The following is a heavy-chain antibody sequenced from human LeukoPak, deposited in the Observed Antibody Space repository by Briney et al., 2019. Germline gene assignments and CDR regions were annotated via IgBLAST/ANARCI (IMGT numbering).Heavy chain of an antibody. J-gene: IGHJ3*01. Sequence: GGSLRLSCAASGFTFSSYWMYWVRQAPGRGLMWVSEINPDGSSRIYADSVKGRFTISRDNAKSTLFLQMNSLRIEDTAVYYCTRDQRVATIPDAFDLWGQGTMVIVSS. V-gene: IGHV3-74*01. D-gene: IGHD5-12*01. CDR1: GFTFSSYW. CDR2: INPDGSSR. CDR3: TRDQRVATIPDAFDL.